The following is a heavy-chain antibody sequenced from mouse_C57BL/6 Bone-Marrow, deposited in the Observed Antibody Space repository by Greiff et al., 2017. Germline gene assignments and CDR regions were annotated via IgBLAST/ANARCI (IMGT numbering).Heavy chain of an antibody. CDR2: IYPRSGNT. J-gene: IGHJ2*01. D-gene: IGHD1-1*01. Sequence: VQLQQSGAELVRPGASVKLSCKASGYTFTSYGISWVKQRTGQGLEWIGEIYPRSGNTYYNEKFKGKATLTADKSSSTAYMELRSLTSEDSAVYYCAREGITADVAKGYWGQGTTLTVSS. V-gene: IGHV1-81*01. CDR3: AREGITADVAKGY. CDR1: GYTFTSYG.